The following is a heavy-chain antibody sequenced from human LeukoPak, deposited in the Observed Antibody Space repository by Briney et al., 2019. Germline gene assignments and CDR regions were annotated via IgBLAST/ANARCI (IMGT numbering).Heavy chain of an antibody. Sequence: GGSLRLSCAASGFDLNTYGMNWARQAPGKGLECIADITISGHTKNYADSVKGRFTISRNNARTSLYLQMNSLRVEDTGVYYCARGDPHADLWGQGTRVTVSS. J-gene: IGHJ5*02. V-gene: IGHV3-48*03. CDR3: ARGDPHADL. CDR2: ITISGHTK. CDR1: GFDLNTYG.